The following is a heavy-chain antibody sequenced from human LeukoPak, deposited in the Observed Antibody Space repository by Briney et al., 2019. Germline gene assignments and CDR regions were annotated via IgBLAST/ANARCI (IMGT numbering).Heavy chain of an antibody. J-gene: IGHJ6*02. D-gene: IGHD5-18*01. CDR3: AMGRGYSESYYYYGMDV. V-gene: IGHV4-34*01. CDR2: INHSGST. Sequence: PSETLSLTCAVYGGSFSGYYWSWIRQPPGKGLEWIGEINHSGSTNYNPSLKSRVTISVDTSKNQFSLKLSSVTAADTAVYYCAMGRGYSESYYYYGMDVWGQGTTVTVSS. CDR1: GGSFSGYY.